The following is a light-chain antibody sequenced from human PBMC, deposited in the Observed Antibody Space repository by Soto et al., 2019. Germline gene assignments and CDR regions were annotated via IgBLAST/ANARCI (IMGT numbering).Light chain of an antibody. V-gene: IGKV1-39*01. J-gene: IGKJ4*01. CDR1: QSISTF. CDR2: GAY. CDR3: QQSYDSPLT. Sequence: DIQMTQSPSSLSASVGDRVTITCRASQSISTFLNWCQQEPGKAPKLLIYGAYRLGSGVPSRFSGSGSGTDFTLTIVPLQPEDFATYFCQQSYDSPLTFGEGTKVDIK.